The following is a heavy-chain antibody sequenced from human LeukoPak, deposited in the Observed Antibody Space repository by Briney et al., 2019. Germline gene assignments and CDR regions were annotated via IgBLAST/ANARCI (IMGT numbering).Heavy chain of an antibody. J-gene: IGHJ4*02. V-gene: IGHV3-23*01. CDR1: GFTFSSYA. CDR2: ISGSGGST. D-gene: IGHD5-12*01. Sequence: PGGSLRLSCVASGFTFSSYAMSWVRQAPGKGLEWVSAISGSGGSTYYADSVKGRFTISRDNSKNTLYLQMNSLRAEDTAVYYCAKGQIVATILSAIDYWGQGTLVTVSS. CDR3: AKGQIVATILSAIDY.